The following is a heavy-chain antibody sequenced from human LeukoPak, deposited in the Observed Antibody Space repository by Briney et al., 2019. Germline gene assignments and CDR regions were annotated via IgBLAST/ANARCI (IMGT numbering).Heavy chain of an antibody. CDR3: AKEAENYYDSSGYYGY. V-gene: IGHV3-30*18. J-gene: IGHJ4*02. CDR2: ISYDGSNK. Sequence: GGSLRLSCAASGFTFSSYGMHWVRQAPGKGLEWVAVISYDGSNKYNADSVKGRFTISRDNSKNTLYLQMNSLRAEDTAVYYCAKEAENYYDSSGYYGYWGQGTLVTVSS. D-gene: IGHD3-22*01. CDR1: GFTFSSYG.